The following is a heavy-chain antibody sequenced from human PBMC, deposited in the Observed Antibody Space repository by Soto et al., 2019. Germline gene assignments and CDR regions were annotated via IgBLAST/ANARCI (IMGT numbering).Heavy chain of an antibody. CDR2: INHSGST. J-gene: IGHJ5*02. D-gene: IGHD3-3*01. CDR1: GGSFSGYY. V-gene: IGHV4-34*01. CDR3: ARVQRIGVVIVFGWFDP. Sequence: KPSETLSLTCAVYGGSFSGYYWSWIRQPPGKGLEWIGEINHSGSTNYNPSLKSRVTISVDTSKNQFSLKLSSVTAADTAVYYCARVQRIGVVIVFGWFDPWGQGTLVTVSS.